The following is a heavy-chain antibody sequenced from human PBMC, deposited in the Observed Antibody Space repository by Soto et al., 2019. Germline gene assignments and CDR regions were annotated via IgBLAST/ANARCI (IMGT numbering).Heavy chain of an antibody. J-gene: IGHJ4*02. Sequence: GGSLRLSCATSGFTFSSYWMHWVRQGPGKGLVWVSRVNSDESTTSYADPVKGRFTISRDNAKNTLYLQMSSLRVEDTALYYCVCFECGRTAVVTAMEANGYWGQGTLVTVSS. D-gene: IGHD2-21*02. CDR3: VCFECGRTAVVTAMEANGY. CDR2: VNSDESTT. V-gene: IGHV3-74*01. CDR1: GFTFSSYW.